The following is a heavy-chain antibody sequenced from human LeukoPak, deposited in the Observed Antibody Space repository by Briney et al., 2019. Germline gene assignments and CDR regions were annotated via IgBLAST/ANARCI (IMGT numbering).Heavy chain of an antibody. CDR3: ARDKGGFFDY. CDR1: GFTFTSYW. D-gene: IGHD3-16*01. Sequence: GGSLRLSCAASGFTFTSYWMSWVRQAPGKGLEWVANIDQDGSEKNYVDSVKGRFTISRDNAKNSLYLQLNSLRAEDTAVYYCARDKGGFFDYGGKGPLVTVSS. J-gene: IGHJ4*02. CDR2: IDQDGSEK. V-gene: IGHV3-7*01.